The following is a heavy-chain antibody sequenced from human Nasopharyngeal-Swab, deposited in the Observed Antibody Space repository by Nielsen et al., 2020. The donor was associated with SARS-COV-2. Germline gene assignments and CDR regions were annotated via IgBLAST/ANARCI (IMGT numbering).Heavy chain of an antibody. CDR3: AQDPYSGTYKAFDY. J-gene: IGHJ4*02. CDR1: GISFSSFG. V-gene: IGHV3-23*01. D-gene: IGHD1-26*01. Sequence: GGSLRLSCGASGISFSSFGVSWVRQAPGKGLDWVAGIIGSGDITYYADSVKGRFTLSRDNSKNTLYLQMNSLRAEDTAIYYCAQDPYSGTYKAFDYWGQGNLVTVFS. CDR2: IIGSGDIT.